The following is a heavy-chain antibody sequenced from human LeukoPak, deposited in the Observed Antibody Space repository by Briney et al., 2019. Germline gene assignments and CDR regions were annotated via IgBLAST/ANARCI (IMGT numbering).Heavy chain of an antibody. CDR1: GGSFSGYY. D-gene: IGHD3-9*01. CDR2: INHSGST. V-gene: IGHV4-34*01. Sequence: SETLSLTCAVYGGSFSGYYWSWIRQPPGKGLEWIGEINHSGSTNYNPSLKSRVTISVDTSKNQFSLKLSSVTAADTAVYYCARHNDILTGYSNFDYWGQGTLVTVSS. CDR3: ARHNDILTGYSNFDY. J-gene: IGHJ4*02.